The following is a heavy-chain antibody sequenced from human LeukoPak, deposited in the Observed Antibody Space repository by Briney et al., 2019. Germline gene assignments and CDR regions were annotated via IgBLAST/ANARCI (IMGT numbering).Heavy chain of an antibody. D-gene: IGHD1-26*01. J-gene: IGHJ4*02. CDR2: IHHSGST. Sequence: SGTLSLTCAVSGGSISSSKWWSWVRQPPGKGLEWIGEIHHSGSTNYNPSLKSRVTISVDKSKNQFSLKLSSVTAADTAVYYCARASIVGATPSGGDFDYWGQGTLVTVSS. CDR1: GGSISSSKW. CDR3: ARASIVGATPSGGDFDY. V-gene: IGHV4-4*02.